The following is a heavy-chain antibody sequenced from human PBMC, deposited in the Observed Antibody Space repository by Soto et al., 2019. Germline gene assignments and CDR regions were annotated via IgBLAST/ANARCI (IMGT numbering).Heavy chain of an antibody. CDR3: ANEPNVVLRGGGYFQH. CDR2: ISGSGGST. CDR1: GFTFSSYA. D-gene: IGHD3-16*01. Sequence: GGSLRLSCAASGFTFSSYAMSWVRQAPGKGLEWVSAISGSGGSTNYADSVKGRFTISRDNSKNTLYLQMNSLRAEDTAVYYCANEPNVVLRGGGYFQHWGQGTLVTVSS. V-gene: IGHV3-23*01. J-gene: IGHJ1*01.